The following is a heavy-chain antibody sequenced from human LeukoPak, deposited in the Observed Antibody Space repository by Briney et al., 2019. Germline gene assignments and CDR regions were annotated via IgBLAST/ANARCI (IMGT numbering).Heavy chain of an antibody. D-gene: IGHD7-27*01. J-gene: IGHJ4*02. Sequence: ASVKVSCKASGYTFTNYFIHWTRQAPAQGLEWMGAINPSGGHTAYAQKFQGRVTLTRDTSTSTVYMELSSLRSEDTAVYYCARELTGGYFDYWGQGTVVTVSS. CDR2: INPSGGHT. V-gene: IGHV1-46*01. CDR3: ARELTGGYFDY. CDR1: GYTFTNYF.